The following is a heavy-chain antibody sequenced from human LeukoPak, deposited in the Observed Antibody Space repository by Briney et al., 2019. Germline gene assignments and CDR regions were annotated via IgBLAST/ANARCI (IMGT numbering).Heavy chain of an antibody. Sequence: SETLSLTCNVAGASISSESYYWGWIRQPPGKGLEWIGAVYHTGNTNYNPSLKSRVTISVDTSKNQFSLKLSSVTAADTAVYYCARGTHSSSPDYWGQGTLVTVSS. CDR1: GASISSESYY. CDR3: ARGTHSSSPDY. CDR2: VYHTGNT. J-gene: IGHJ4*02. V-gene: IGHV4-39*07. D-gene: IGHD6-6*01.